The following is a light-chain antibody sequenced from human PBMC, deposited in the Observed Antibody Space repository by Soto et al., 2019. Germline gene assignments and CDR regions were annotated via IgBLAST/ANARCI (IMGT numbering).Light chain of an antibody. J-gene: IGLJ2*01. CDR1: DNGSKN. CDR3: QVWDSNTVI. Sequence: SYELTQPLSVSVALGQTATITCGGNDNGSKNVHWYQQRPGQAPFLVIYRNVNRPSGIPERFSGSKSGNTATLTISRAQAGDEADYYCQVWDSNTVIFGGGTKLTVL. V-gene: IGLV3-9*01. CDR2: RNV.